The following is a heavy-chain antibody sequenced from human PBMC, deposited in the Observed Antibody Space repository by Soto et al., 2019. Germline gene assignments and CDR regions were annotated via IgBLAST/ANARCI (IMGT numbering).Heavy chain of an antibody. CDR1: GGTFSSYA. V-gene: IGHV1-69*01. CDR2: IIPIFGTA. J-gene: IGHJ6*02. Sequence: QVQLVQSGAEVKKPGSSVKVSCKASGGTFSSYAISWVRQAPGQGLEWMGGIIPIFGTANYAQKFQGRVTITADESTSTAYMELSSLRSEDTVVYYCARVRDSNYVVYYGMDVWGQGTTVTVSS. D-gene: IGHD4-4*01. CDR3: ARVRDSNYVVYYGMDV.